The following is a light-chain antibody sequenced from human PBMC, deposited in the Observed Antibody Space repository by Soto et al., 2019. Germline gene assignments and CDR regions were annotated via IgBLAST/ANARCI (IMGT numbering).Light chain of an antibody. CDR3: QQYHNWPPLT. V-gene: IGKV3-15*01. CDR2: AAS. J-gene: IGKJ4*01. CDR1: QSVSGY. Sequence: EVVLTQSPVTLSLAPGERATLSCRASQSVSGYLAWYQQKPGQAPRLLIYAASTRATGIPARFSGSGSGTEFTLTISSLQSEDFAVYYCQQYHNWPPLTFGGGTKVDIK.